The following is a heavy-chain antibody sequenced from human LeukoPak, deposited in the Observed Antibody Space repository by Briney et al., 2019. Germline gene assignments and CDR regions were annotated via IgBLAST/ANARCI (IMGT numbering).Heavy chain of an antibody. CDR3: ARVPRSNWNEY. V-gene: IGHV3-21*06. CDR1: GFTFSSYG. J-gene: IGHJ4*02. D-gene: IGHD1-1*01. CDR2: ISTSSSYI. Sequence: PGGSLRLSCAASGFTFSSYGMHWVRQAPGKGLEWVSSISTSSSYIYYADSVKGRFTISRDNAKNSLYLQRNSLMCEDTAVYYCARVPRSNWNEYWGQGTLVTVSS.